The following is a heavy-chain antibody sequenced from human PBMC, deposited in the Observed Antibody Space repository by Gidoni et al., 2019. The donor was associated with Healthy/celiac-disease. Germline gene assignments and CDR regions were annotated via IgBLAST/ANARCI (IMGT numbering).Heavy chain of an antibody. Sequence: QVQLVQSGAEVKKPGASVKVSCKASGYTFTSYGISWVRPAPGQGLEWMGWISAYNGNTNYAQKLQGRVTMTTDTSTSTAYMELRSLRSDDTAVYYCAREFVVVPAALPPGYYGMDVWGQGTTVTVSS. CDR3: AREFVVVPAALPPGYYGMDV. D-gene: IGHD2-2*01. J-gene: IGHJ6*02. CDR2: ISAYNGNT. CDR1: GYTFTSYG. V-gene: IGHV1-18*01.